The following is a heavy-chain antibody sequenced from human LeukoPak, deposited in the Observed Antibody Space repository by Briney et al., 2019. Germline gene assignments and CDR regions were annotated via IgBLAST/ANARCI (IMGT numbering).Heavy chain of an antibody. J-gene: IGHJ3*02. V-gene: IGHV1-46*01. CDR3: ARATWYGGNPSGAFDI. D-gene: IGHD4/OR15-4a*01. CDR2: INPSGGST. CDR1: AYTLTNYY. Sequence: ASVKVSCKASAYTLTNYYMHWVRQAPGQGLEWMGIINPSGGSTSYAQKFQGRLSMTRDTSTSTVYMELSSLRSEDTAVYYCARATWYGGNPSGAFDIWGQGTMVTVSS.